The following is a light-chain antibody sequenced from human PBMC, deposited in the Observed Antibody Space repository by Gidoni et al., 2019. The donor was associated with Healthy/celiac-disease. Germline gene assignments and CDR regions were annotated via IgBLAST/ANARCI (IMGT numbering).Light chain of an antibody. CDR3: SSYTSSSTLPYV. CDR1: SSDVGGYNY. CDR2: EVS. V-gene: IGLV2-14*01. Sequence: QSPLTQPASVSGSPGQSIPISCTGTSSDVGGYNYVSWYQQHPGKAPKLMIYEVSNRPSGVSNRFSGSKSGNTASLTISGLQAEDEADYYCSSYTSSSTLPYVFGTGTKVTVL. J-gene: IGLJ1*01.